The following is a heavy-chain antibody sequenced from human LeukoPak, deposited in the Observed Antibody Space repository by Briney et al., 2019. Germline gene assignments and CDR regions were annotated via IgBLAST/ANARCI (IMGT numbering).Heavy chain of an antibody. Sequence: GGSLRLSCAASGFTFSTYVMSWVRQAPGKGLEYLSLITGNGDNTYYADSVKGRFTISRDNSKNTLYLQMNSLRAEDTAVYYCARHDCSGGSCYYYYYYMDVWGKGTTVTVSS. D-gene: IGHD2-15*01. CDR3: ARHDCSGGSCYYYYYYMDV. CDR1: GFTFSTYV. CDR2: ITGNGDNT. V-gene: IGHV3-23*01. J-gene: IGHJ6*03.